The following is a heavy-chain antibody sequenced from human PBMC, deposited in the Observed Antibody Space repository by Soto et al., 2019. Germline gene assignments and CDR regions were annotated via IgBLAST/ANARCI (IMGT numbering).Heavy chain of an antibody. V-gene: IGHV4-61*01. D-gene: IGHD3-22*01. CDR3: GRKDSRSSWAAWF. J-gene: IGHJ4*02. Sequence: SETLSLTSSVSGASVSSGNYYWSWMRHHPGKGLEWIENVPNSGNTNYNPSLKRRATISLGTSENQYARKLSSLTAADTPVCYCGRKDSRSSWAAWFWGQGTLVTVSS. CDR2: VPNSGNT. CDR1: GASVSSGNYY.